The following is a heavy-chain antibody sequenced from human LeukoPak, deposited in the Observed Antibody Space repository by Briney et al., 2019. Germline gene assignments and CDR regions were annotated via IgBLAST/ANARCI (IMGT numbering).Heavy chain of an antibody. CDR2: INHSGST. V-gene: IGHV4-34*01. J-gene: IGHJ6*03. Sequence: PSETLSLTCAVYGGSFSGYYWSWIRQPPGKGLELVGEINHSGSTNYNPSLKSRVTISVDTSKNQFSLKLSSVTAEDTAVYYCARGGKAAAGNFHYSYYMDVWGKGTTVTVSS. CDR3: ARGGKAAAGNFHYSYYMDV. D-gene: IGHD6-13*01. CDR1: GGSFSGYY.